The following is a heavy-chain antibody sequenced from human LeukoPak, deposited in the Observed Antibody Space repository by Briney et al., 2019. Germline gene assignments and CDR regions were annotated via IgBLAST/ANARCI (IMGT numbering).Heavy chain of an antibody. Sequence: PSETLSLTCTVCCGSFSSYYWSWIQQPPGKGLEWIGYIYYSGSTNYNPTLTHRVHISVDTSENQFPLKLSSVTAADTAIYYCARVHNSGPGYCSGTSCYRLGGWFDTWGQGTLVTVSS. D-gene: IGHD2-2*02. J-gene: IGHJ5*02. CDR2: IYYSGST. CDR1: CGSFSSYY. CDR3: ARVHNSGPGYCSGTSCYRLGGWFDT. V-gene: IGHV4-59*01.